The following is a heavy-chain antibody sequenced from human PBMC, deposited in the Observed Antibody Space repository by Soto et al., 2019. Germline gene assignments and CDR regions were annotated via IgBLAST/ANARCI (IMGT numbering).Heavy chain of an antibody. CDR3: ANLTPTPDWFDP. CDR2: INPNSGAT. V-gene: IGHV1-2*06. J-gene: IGHJ5*02. CDR1: GYTFTGYF. D-gene: IGHD7-27*01. Sequence: ASVKVCCKASGYTFTGYFIHWLRHAPGQGLEWMGRINPNSGATNYARKFQDRVTMTRDTSINTAYMELSSLRSDDTAIYYCANLTPTPDWFDPWGQGTLVTVSS.